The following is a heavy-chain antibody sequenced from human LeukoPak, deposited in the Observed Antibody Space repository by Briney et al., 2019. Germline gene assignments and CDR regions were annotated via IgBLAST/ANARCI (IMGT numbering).Heavy chain of an antibody. Sequence: SESLSLTCAVSDSSISSGYYWGWIRQPPGKGLEWIGSISYSGSTYYNPSLKSRVTISVDTSKNQFSLKLSSVTAADTAVYYCAKQPRFCSGGSCYSHWDFDLWGRGTLVTVSS. V-gene: IGHV4-38-2*01. CDR2: ISYSGST. CDR1: DSSISSGYY. D-gene: IGHD2-15*01. CDR3: AKQPRFCSGGSCYSHWDFDL. J-gene: IGHJ2*01.